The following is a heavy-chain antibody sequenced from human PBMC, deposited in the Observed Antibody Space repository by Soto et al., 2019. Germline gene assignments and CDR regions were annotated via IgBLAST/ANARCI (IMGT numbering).Heavy chain of an antibody. CDR2: INAGNGNT. CDR3: ARSIVVVTALDY. CDR1: GYTFTSYA. D-gene: IGHD2-21*02. J-gene: IGHJ4*02. V-gene: IGHV1-3*05. Sequence: QVQLVQSGAEEKKPGASVKVSCKASGYTFTSYAMHWVRQAPGQRLEWTGWINAGNGNTKYSQKFQGRVTITRDTSASTAYMELSSLRSEETAVYYCARSIVVVTALDYWGQGTLVTVSS.